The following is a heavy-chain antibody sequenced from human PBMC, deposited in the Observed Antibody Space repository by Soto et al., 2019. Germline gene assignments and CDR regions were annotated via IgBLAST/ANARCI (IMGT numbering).Heavy chain of an antibody. CDR3: ARGSPGNSYYFDY. Sequence: QVQLVESGGGLVKPGGSLRLSCAASGFTFSDYYVSWIRQAPGKGLEWVSYISSSGSIIYSADSVRGRFTISRDNAKNSLYLQMNSLRAEDTAVFYCARGSPGNSYYFDYWGLGTLVSVSS. V-gene: IGHV3-11*01. D-gene: IGHD3-10*01. CDR1: GFTFSDYY. J-gene: IGHJ4*02. CDR2: ISSSGSII.